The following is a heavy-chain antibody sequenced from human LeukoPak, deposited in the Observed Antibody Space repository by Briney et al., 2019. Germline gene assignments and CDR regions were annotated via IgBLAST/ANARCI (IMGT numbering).Heavy chain of an antibody. J-gene: IGHJ4*02. D-gene: IGHD2-15*01. V-gene: IGHV1-69*13. Sequence: ASVKVSCKASGGTFSSYAISWVRQAPGQGPEWMGGIIPIFGTVNYAQKYQGRVTITADESTSTAYMELSSLRSEDTAVYYCARDCSGGSCLLGYWGQGTLVTVSS. CDR3: ARDCSGGSCLLGY. CDR1: GGTFSSYA. CDR2: IIPIFGTV.